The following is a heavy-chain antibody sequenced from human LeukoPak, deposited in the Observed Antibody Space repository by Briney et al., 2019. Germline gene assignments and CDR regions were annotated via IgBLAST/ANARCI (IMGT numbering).Heavy chain of an antibody. CDR2: IKSKTDGGTT. Sequence: TGGSLRLSCAASGFTFSNAWMSWVRQAPGKGLEWGGRIKSKTDGGTTDYAAPVKGRFTISRDDSKNTLYLQMNSLKTEDTAVYYCTTDGGWYPSYWGQGTLVTVSS. CDR3: TTDGGWYPSY. J-gene: IGHJ4*02. CDR1: GFTFSNAW. D-gene: IGHD6-19*01. V-gene: IGHV3-15*01.